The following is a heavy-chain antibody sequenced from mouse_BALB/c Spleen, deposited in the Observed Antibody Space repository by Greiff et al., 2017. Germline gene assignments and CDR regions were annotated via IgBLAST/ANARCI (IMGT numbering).Heavy chain of an antibody. V-gene: IGHV5-6-4*01. CDR1: GFTFSSYT. CDR3: TRGPYDYDEVAFDY. D-gene: IGHD2-4*01. J-gene: IGHJ2*01. CDR2: ISSGGSYT. Sequence: EVQLVESGGGLVKPGGSLKLSCAASGFTFSSYTMSWVRQTPEKRLEWVATISSGGSYTYYPDSVKGRFTISRDNAKNTLYLQMSSLKSEDTAMYYCTRGPYDYDEVAFDYWGQGTTLTVSS.